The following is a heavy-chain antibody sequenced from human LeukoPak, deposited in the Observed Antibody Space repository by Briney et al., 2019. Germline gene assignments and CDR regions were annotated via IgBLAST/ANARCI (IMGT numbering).Heavy chain of an antibody. J-gene: IGHJ4*02. CDR1: GFTFSNYV. V-gene: IGHV3-23*01. CDR3: AKDNPYDYVWGTYRHGYLDY. D-gene: IGHD3-16*02. CDR2: ISGRGDST. Sequence: GGSLRLSCEASGFTFSNYVLSWVRQAPGKGLEWVSGISGRGDSTSYVDSVKGRFTISRDDSTGTLYLQMNSLRAEDTAVYSCAKDNPYDYVWGTYRHGYLDYWGQGALVTVSS.